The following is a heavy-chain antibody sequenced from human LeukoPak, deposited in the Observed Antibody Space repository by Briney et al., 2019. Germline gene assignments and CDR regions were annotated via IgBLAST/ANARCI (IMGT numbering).Heavy chain of an antibody. J-gene: IGHJ1*01. V-gene: IGHV4-34*01. CDR3: ARTRRYFDWLPYGEYFQH. D-gene: IGHD3-9*01. CDR1: GGSFSGYY. Sequence: KPSETLSLTCAVYGGSFSGYYWSWIRQPPGKGLEWIGEINHSGSTNYNPSLKSRVTISVNTSKNQFSLKLSSVTAADTAVYYCARTRRYFDWLPYGEYFQHWGQGTLVTVSS. CDR2: INHSGST.